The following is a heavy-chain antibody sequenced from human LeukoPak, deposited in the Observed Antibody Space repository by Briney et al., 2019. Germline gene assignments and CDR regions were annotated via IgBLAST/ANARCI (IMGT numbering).Heavy chain of an antibody. V-gene: IGHV3-7*01. CDR2: INQDGSKK. Sequence: GGSLRLSCAASRFTFSSYWLSWVRQAPGKGLEWVANINQDGSKKYYVRPVKGRLTIYTANAKESLYLKMNSWRPGAPAVYSCARTSRIVEYAFDIWGQGTMVTVSS. CDR1: RFTFSSYW. CDR3: ARTSRIVEYAFDI. D-gene: IGHD3-22*01. J-gene: IGHJ3*02.